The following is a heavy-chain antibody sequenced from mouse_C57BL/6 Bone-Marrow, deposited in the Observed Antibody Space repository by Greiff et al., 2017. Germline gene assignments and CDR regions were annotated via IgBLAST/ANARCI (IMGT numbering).Heavy chain of an antibody. J-gene: IGHJ3*01. CDR1: GFTFSSYG. D-gene: IGHD2-4*01. CDR2: ISSGGSYT. V-gene: IGHV5-6*02. Sequence: EVKLVESGGDLVKPGGSLKLSCAASGFTFSSYGMSWVRQTPDKRLEWVATISSGGSYTYYPDSVKGRFTISRDNAKNTLYLQMSSLKSEDTAMYYCARPTMIKAWFAYWGQGTLVTVSA. CDR3: ARPTMIKAWFAY.